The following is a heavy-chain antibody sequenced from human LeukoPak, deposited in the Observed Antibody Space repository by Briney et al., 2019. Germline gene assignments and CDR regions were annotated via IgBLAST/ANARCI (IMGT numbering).Heavy chain of an antibody. Sequence: GGSLRLSCAASGFTCSSYWMSWVRQAPGKGLEWVANIKQDGSEKYYVDSAKGRFTISRDNAKNSLYLQMNSLRAEDTAVYYCARSRGTTSWYYYDSSGYYLDYWGQGTLVTVSS. CDR1: GFTCSSYW. CDR2: IKQDGSEK. D-gene: IGHD3-22*01. V-gene: IGHV3-7*01. CDR3: ARSRGTTSWYYYDSSGYYLDY. J-gene: IGHJ4*02.